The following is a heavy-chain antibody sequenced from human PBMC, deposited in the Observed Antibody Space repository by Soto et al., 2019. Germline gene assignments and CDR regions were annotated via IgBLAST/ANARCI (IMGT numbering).Heavy chain of an antibody. CDR2: IYSGGYT. D-gene: IGHD3-10*01. CDR1: GFTVSNNY. J-gene: IGHJ4*02. CDR3: AAPPGGGGY. Sequence: EVQLVESGGGLIQPGGSLRLSCAVSGFTVSNNYMSWVRQAPGKGLEGVSVIYSGGYTAYGDSVKGRFTISRDNSKNKLYLKMKSLGAHATGVYYRAAPPGGGGYWGQGTLVTVSS. V-gene: IGHV3-53*01.